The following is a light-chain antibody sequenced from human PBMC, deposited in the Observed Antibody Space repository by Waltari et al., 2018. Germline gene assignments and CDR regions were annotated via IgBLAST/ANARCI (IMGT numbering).Light chain of an antibody. CDR3: SSYAGSDNLRV. Sequence: QSALTQPPSASGSPGQSVTIPSTGTPSDLGAYNFFPWYQKHPGKAPKLLIFEVSKRPSGVPDRFSGSKSGITASLTVSGLQAEDEADYYCSSYAGSDNLRVFGTGTTVTVL. J-gene: IGLJ1*01. V-gene: IGLV2-8*01. CDR2: EVS. CDR1: PSDLGAYNF.